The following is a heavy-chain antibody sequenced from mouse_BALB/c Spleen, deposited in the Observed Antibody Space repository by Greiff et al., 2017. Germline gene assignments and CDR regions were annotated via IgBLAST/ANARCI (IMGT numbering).Heavy chain of an antibody. CDR2: IDPANGNT. CDR3: ARKEYGNYGY. CDR1: GFNIKDTY. V-gene: IGHV14-3*02. D-gene: IGHD2-10*02. J-gene: IGHJ2*01. Sequence: VQLKQSGAELVKPGASVKLSCTASGFNIKDTYMHWVKQRPEQGLEWIGRIDPANGNTKYDPKFQGKATITADTSSNTAYLQLSSLTSEDTAVYYCARKEYGNYGYWGQGTTLTVSS.